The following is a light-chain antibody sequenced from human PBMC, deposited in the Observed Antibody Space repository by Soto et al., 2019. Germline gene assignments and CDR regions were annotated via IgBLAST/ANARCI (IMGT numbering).Light chain of an antibody. V-gene: IGKV1-5*01. CDR2: DAS. J-gene: IGKJ2*01. CDR1: QSISSW. CDR3: QQYNSYST. Sequence: DIQMTQSPSTLSASVGDRVTITCRASQSISSWLAWYQQKPGKAPKLLIYDASSLERGVPSRFRGSGSGTEFTLTISSMQPDDFATYYCQQYNSYSTFGQGTKLEIK.